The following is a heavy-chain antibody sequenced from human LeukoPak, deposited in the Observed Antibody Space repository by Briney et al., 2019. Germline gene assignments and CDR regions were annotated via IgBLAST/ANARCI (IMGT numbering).Heavy chain of an antibody. D-gene: IGHD3-22*01. V-gene: IGHV1-69*01. CDR2: IILIFGTA. CDR3: ARDSSGYYEGHDYFDY. CDR1: GGPFSSYA. Sequence: GSSVNVSCKSSGGPFSSYAISGVRQAPGPGVDWMGGIILIFGTANSEQKLQGSVTLTPDEATSPHYVEHRGLRAEDTAVYYCARDSSGYYEGHDYFDYWGQGTLVTVSS. J-gene: IGHJ4*02.